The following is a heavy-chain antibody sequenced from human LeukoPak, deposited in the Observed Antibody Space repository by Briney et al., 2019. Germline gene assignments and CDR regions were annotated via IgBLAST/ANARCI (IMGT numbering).Heavy chain of an antibody. CDR2: IYYSGST. Sequence: PSETLSLTCTVSGGSISSSSYYWGWIRQPPGKGLEWIGSIYYSGSTYYNPSLKSRVTISVDTSKNQFSLKLSSVTAADTAVYYCARDRVKGIAVASFDYWGQGTLVTVSS. D-gene: IGHD6-19*01. J-gene: IGHJ4*02. V-gene: IGHV4-39*07. CDR1: GGSISSSSYY. CDR3: ARDRVKGIAVASFDY.